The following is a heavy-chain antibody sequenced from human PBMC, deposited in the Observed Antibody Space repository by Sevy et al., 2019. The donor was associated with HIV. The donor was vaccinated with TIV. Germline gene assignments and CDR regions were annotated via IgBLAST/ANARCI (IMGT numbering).Heavy chain of an antibody. J-gene: IGHJ6*02. CDR2: IKRKTDGGTR. V-gene: IGHV3-15*01. D-gene: IGHD6-13*01. CDR3: TTAPIVAAGDYKYDGMDV. Sequence: GGSLRLSCAASGFSFNNAWMNWVRQAPGKGLEWVGHIKRKTDGGTRDYAASVEGRFTISRDDSENTLFLQINSLKTEDTAVYYCTTAPIVAAGDYKYDGMDVWGQGTTVTVSS. CDR1: GFSFNNAW.